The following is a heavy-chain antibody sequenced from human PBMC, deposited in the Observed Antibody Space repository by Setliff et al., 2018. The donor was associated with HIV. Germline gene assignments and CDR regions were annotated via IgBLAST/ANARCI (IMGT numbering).Heavy chain of an antibody. V-gene: IGHV1-8*02. J-gene: IGHJ4*02. Sequence: ASVKVSCKASGYTFTNYDINWGRQATGQGLEWMGRMNPNSGNTEYAQQFQGRVTMTRNTSISTAYMELSSLRSEDTAIYYCARGHSGNDYWGQGTLVTVSS. CDR2: MNPNSGNT. CDR3: ARGHSGNDY. D-gene: IGHD1-1*01. CDR1: GYTFTNYD.